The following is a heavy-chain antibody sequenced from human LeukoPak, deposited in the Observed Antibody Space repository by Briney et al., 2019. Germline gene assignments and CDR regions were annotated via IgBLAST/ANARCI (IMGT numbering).Heavy chain of an antibody. CDR1: GGSISSYY. D-gene: IGHD2-15*01. CDR2: IYYSGST. Sequence: SETLSLTCTVSGGSISSYYWSWIRQPPGKGLEWIGYIYYSGSTNYNPSLKSRVTISVDTSKNQFSLKLSSVTAADTAVYYCARGMLHVHYWGQGTLVTVSS. J-gene: IGHJ4*02. CDR3: ARGMLHVHY. V-gene: IGHV4-59*01.